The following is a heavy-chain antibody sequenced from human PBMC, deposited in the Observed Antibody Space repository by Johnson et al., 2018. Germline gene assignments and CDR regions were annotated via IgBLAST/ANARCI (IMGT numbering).Heavy chain of an antibody. CDR3: ASVGATTRAFDI. V-gene: IGHV3-7*01. CDR2: IKQDGSEK. Sequence: VQLQESGGGVVQPGRSLRLSCAASGFTFSSYGMHWVRQAPGKGLEWVANIKQDGSEKYYVDSVKGRFPISRDNAKNPLYLQMNSLSAEDTAVYYFASVGATTRAFDIWGQGTMVTVSS. J-gene: IGHJ3*02. D-gene: IGHD1-26*01. CDR1: GFTFSSYG.